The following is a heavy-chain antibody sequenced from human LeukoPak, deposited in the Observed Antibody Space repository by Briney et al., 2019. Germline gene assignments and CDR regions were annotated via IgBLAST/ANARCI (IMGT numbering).Heavy chain of an antibody. CDR3: TTYYDFWSGYYRDY. V-gene: IGHV3-15*01. CDR2: IKSKTDGGTT. J-gene: IGHJ4*02. Sequence: GGSLRLSCVASGFTFTNAWMSWVRQAPGKGQEWVGRIKSKTDGGTTDYAAPVKGRLTISRDDSKNTLYLQMNSLKTEDTAVYYCTTYYDFWSGYYRDYWGQGTLVTVSS. D-gene: IGHD3-3*01. CDR1: GFTFTNAW.